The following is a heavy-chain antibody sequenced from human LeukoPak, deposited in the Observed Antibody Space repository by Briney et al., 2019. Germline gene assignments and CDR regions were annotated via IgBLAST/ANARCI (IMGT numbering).Heavy chain of an antibody. Sequence: QSGGSLRLSCAASGFTFSSYAMHWVRQAPGKGLGWVAVISYDGSNKYYADSVKGRFTISRDNSKNTLYLQMNSLRAEDTAVYYCARDKQLWSLGDYYYGMDVWGKGTTVTVSS. J-gene: IGHJ6*04. D-gene: IGHD5-18*01. V-gene: IGHV3-30*04. CDR3: ARDKQLWSLGDYYYGMDV. CDR1: GFTFSSYA. CDR2: ISYDGSNK.